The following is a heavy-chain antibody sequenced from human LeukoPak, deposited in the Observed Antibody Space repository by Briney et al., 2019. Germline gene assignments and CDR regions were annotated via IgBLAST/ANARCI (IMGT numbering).Heavy chain of an antibody. CDR1: GYTFTSYY. D-gene: IGHD3-22*01. Sequence: ASEKVSCKASGYTFTSYYMHWVRQAPGQGLEWMGIINPSGGSTSYAQKFQGRVTMTRDMSTSTVYMELSSLRSEDTAVYYCARDPSAAGTTDDSSGYYPLYYFDYWGQGTLVTVSS. CDR2: INPSGGST. J-gene: IGHJ4*02. V-gene: IGHV1-46*01. CDR3: ARDPSAAGTTDDSSGYYPLYYFDY.